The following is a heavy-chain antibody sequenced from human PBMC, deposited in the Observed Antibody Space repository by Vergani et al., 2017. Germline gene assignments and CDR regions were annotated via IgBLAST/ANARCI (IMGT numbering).Heavy chain of an antibody. CDR1: GFTFSSYS. CDR3: ARDRLLRYYFDY. CDR2: ISSSSSYI. D-gene: IGHD4-23*01. V-gene: IGHV3-21*01. Sequence: VQLVESGGGLVKPGGSLRLSCAASGFTFSSYSMNWVRPAPGKGLEWVSSISSSSSYIYYADSVKGRFTISRDNAKNSLYLQMNSLRAEDTAVYYCARDRLLRYYFDYWGQGTLVTVSS. J-gene: IGHJ4*02.